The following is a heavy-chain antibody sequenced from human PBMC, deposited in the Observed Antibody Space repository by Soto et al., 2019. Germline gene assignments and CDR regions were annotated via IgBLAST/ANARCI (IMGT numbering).Heavy chain of an antibody. D-gene: IGHD5-18*01. V-gene: IGHV4-59*01. CDR3: ARGYSYGYDFDY. Sequence: PSETLSLTCTVSGGSISSYYWSWIRQPPGEGLEWIGYIYYSGSTNYNPSLKSRVTISVDTSKNQFSLKLSSVTAADTAVYYCARGYSYGYDFDYWGQGTLVTVSS. CDR2: IYYSGST. CDR1: GGSISSYY. J-gene: IGHJ4*02.